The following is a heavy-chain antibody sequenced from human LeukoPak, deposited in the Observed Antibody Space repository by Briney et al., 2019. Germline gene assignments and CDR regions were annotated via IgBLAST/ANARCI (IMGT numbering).Heavy chain of an antibody. CDR3: ATLAAAGTTDLDY. V-gene: IGHV1-2*04. D-gene: IGHD6-13*01. J-gene: IGHJ4*02. CDR1: GYTFTGYY. CDR2: INPNSGGT. Sequence: GASVKVSCKASGYTFTGYYMHWVRQAPGQGLEWMGWINPNSGGTNYAQKFQGWVTMTRDTSISTAYMELSSLRSEDTAVYYCATLAAAGTTDLDYWGQGTLVTVSS.